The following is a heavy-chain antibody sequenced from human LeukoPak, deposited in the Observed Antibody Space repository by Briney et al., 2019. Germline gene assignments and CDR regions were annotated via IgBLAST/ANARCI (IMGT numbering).Heavy chain of an antibody. CDR3: APRAYDSSFLRSRSYYYYYMDV. J-gene: IGHJ6*03. D-gene: IGHD3-3*01. CDR1: GFTFSSYW. Sequence: GGSLRLSCAASGFTFSSYWMHWVRQAPGKGLVWVSRINSDGSSTSYADSVKGRFTISRDNAKNTLYLQMNSLRAEDTAVYYWAPRAYDSSFLRSRSYYYYYMDVWGKGTTVTVSS. V-gene: IGHV3-74*01. CDR2: INSDGSST.